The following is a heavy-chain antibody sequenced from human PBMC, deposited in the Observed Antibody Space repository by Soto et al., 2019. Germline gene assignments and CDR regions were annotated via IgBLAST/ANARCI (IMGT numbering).Heavy chain of an antibody. V-gene: IGHV3-23*01. CDR2: IHGDGDYS. J-gene: IGHJ2*01. Sequence: EVQLLDSGGGLVQPGGSLRLSCAASGFMFSCCAMSWVRQAPGKGLEWVSTIHGDGDYSHYTDSVEGRFTIYRDNSRTPLYLQMDSLRAADTATYYCAKNRGAGDYTHWSFAVWGRGTLVAVSS. CDR1: GFMFSCCA. D-gene: IGHD2-2*02. CDR3: AKNRGAGDYTHWSFAV.